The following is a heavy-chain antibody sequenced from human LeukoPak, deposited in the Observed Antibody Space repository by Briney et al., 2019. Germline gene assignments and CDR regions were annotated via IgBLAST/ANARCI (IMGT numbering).Heavy chain of an antibody. CDR2: ITLTGSRT. Sequence: GGSLRLSCAASGFSFSSYAMSWVRQAPGKGLEWVATITLTGSRTYFPDSVRGRFTLSRDNSKSMLYLQMNSLRAEDTALYYCAKGKAEAYPYNFDNWGQGILVTVSS. J-gene: IGHJ4*02. CDR3: AKGKAEAYPYNFDN. CDR1: GFSFSSYA. V-gene: IGHV3-23*01. D-gene: IGHD1-1*01.